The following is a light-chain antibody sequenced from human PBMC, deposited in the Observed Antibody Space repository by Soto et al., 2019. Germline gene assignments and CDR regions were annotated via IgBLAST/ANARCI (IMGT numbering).Light chain of an antibody. CDR2: GAS. V-gene: IGKV3-20*01. J-gene: IGKJ4*01. CDR1: ERIYSAY. CDR3: QQYNNWPLT. Sequence: EVVLTQSPGTLSLSRGERATLSCRASERIYSAYLGWYQQKPGQAPRLLIYGASNRATGIPDRFSGSGSGTDFTLTISRLEPEDFAVYYCQQYNNWPLTFGGGTKVDIK.